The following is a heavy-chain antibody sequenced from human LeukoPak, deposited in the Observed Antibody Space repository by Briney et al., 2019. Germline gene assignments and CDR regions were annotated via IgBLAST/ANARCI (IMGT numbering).Heavy chain of an antibody. CDR3: AKDLMFGPDY. Sequence: GGSLRLSCAAPGFTFSSYGMHWVRQAPGKGLEWVTFIRYDGNPTYSADSVKGRFTISRDNSKNTVYIQMNSLRAEDTAVYYCAKDLMFGPDYWGQGTLVTVSS. J-gene: IGHJ4*02. D-gene: IGHD3-3*02. CDR2: IRYDGNPT. V-gene: IGHV3-30*02. CDR1: GFTFSSYG.